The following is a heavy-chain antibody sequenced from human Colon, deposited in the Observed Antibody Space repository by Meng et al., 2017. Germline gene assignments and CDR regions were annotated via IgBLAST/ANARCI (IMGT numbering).Heavy chain of an antibody. CDR3: AKEDFYGSSGYSKFLN. D-gene: IGHD3-22*01. V-gene: IGHV3-23*01. CDR1: GFTFQNSV. Sequence: GESLKISCAASGFTFQNSVMNWFRQAPAKGLEWVSAISGTGDKTYYADSVKGRFTISRDNSKNMVYLQLNSLRAEDTAIYYCAKEDFYGSSGYSKFLNWGQGTLVTVSS. J-gene: IGHJ4*02. CDR2: ISGTGDKT.